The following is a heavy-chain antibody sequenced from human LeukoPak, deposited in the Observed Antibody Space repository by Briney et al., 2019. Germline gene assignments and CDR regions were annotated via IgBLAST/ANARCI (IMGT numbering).Heavy chain of an antibody. CDR1: GFTFSSYA. CDR2: ISGSGGST. CDR3: AKDAIAAADPVSWFDP. Sequence: PGGSLRLSCAASGFTFSSYAMSWVRQAPGKGLERVSAISGSGGSTYYADSVKGRFTISRDNSKNTLYLQMNSLRAEDTAVYYCAKDAIAAADPVSWFDPWGQGTLVTVSS. V-gene: IGHV3-23*01. J-gene: IGHJ5*02. D-gene: IGHD6-13*01.